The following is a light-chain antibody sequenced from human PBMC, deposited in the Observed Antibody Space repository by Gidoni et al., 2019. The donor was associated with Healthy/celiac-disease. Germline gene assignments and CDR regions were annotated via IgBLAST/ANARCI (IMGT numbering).Light chain of an antibody. J-gene: IGKJ4*01. CDR3: QQLNSYPLT. CDR1: QCISNY. Sequence: IQLTQSPSSLSAPVGDRVTITCRASQCISNYLAWYQPKPGKAPKRLIYAASTLQSGVPSRFSYSGSGKDFTLTISSLQPEDFATYYCQQLNSYPLTFXGXTKVEIK. CDR2: AAS. V-gene: IGKV1-9*01.